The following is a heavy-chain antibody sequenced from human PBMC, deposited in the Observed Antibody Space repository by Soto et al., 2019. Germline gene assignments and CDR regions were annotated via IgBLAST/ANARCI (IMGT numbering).Heavy chain of an antibody. CDR1: GFTFSSYA. CDR3: ARDLKKGYCSGGTCPPPIRAFDY. Sequence: EVQLLESGGGLVQPGGSLRLSCAGSGFTFSSYAMTWVRQAPGKGLEWVSTFGGSASSSTYYADSVKGRFTVSRDNSKDTLSLQMNSLRAEDTAAYYCARDLKKGYCSGGTCPPPIRAFDYWGQGTLVTVSS. V-gene: IGHV3-23*01. D-gene: IGHD2-15*01. J-gene: IGHJ4*02. CDR2: FGGSASSST.